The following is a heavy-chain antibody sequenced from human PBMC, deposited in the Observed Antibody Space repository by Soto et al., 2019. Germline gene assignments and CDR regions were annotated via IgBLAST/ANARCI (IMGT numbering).Heavy chain of an antibody. CDR3: AKDGTYCGGDCYPIFNFDS. Sequence: QVLLVQSGGGVVQPGRSLRLSCAASGFSFNNFGMHWVRQAPGKGLEWVAVISYDGSNKYYADSVRGRFTISRDDSKDTLYLQMNSLRAEDTAVYYCAKDGTYCGGDCYPIFNFDSWGQGTLVTVSS. V-gene: IGHV3-30*18. CDR2: ISYDGSNK. D-gene: IGHD2-21*02. CDR1: GFSFNNFG. J-gene: IGHJ4*02.